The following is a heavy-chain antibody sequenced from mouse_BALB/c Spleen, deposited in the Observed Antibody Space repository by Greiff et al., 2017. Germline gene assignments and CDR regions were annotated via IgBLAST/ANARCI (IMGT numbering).Heavy chain of an antibody. V-gene: IGHV5-12-2*01. D-gene: IGHD2-1*01. CDR3: ARQGYGNYGYFDV. Sequence: VKLVESGGGLVQPGGSLKLSCAASGFTFSSYTMSWVRQTPEKRLEWVAYISNGGGSTYYPDTVKGRFTISRDNAKNTLYLQMSSLKSEDTAMYYCARQGYGNYGYFDVWGAGTTVTVSS. CDR2: ISNGGGST. J-gene: IGHJ1*01. CDR1: GFTFSSYT.